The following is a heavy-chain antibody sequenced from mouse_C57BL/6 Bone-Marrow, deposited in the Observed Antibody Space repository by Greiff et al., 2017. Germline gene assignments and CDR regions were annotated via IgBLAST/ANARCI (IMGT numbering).Heavy chain of an antibody. CDR1: GYTFTSYW. V-gene: IGHV1-69*01. CDR3: ARGGLLYLDY. Sequence: QVQLQQPGAELVMPGASVKLSCKASGYTFTSYWMHWVKQRPGQGLEWIGEIDPSDSYTNYNQKFKGKSTLTVDKSSSTAYMQLSSLTSEDSAVYYWARGGLLYLDYWGQGTTLTVSS. J-gene: IGHJ2*01. D-gene: IGHD1-1*01. CDR2: IDPSDSYT.